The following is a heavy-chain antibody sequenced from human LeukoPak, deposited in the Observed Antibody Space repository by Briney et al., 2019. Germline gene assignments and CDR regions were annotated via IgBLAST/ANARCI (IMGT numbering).Heavy chain of an antibody. CDR3: ARSPIYPYLGSGSYSTYYYYYGMDV. D-gene: IGHD3-10*01. CDR1: GGSFSGYY. J-gene: IGHJ6*02. CDR2: INHSGST. Sequence: PSETLSLTCAVYGGSFSGYYWSWIRQPPGKGLEWIGEINHSGSTNYNPSLKSRVTISVDTSKNQFSLQLNSVTPEDTAVYYCARSPIYPYLGSGSYSTYYYYYGMDVWGQGTTVTVSS. V-gene: IGHV4-34*01.